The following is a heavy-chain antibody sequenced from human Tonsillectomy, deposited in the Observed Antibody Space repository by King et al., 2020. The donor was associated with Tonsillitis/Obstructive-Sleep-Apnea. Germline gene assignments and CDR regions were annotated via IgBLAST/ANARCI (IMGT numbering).Heavy chain of an antibody. J-gene: IGHJ4*02. D-gene: IGHD6-13*01. CDR1: GGSISSSNW. CDR2: IYHSGST. Sequence: VQLQESGPGLVKPSGTLSLTCAVSGGSISSSNWWSWVRQPPGKGREWIGEIYHSGSTNYNPSLKGRVTISVDKSKNQFSLKLSSVTAADTAVYYCASSRRGAAGTGIDYWGQGTLVTVSS. CDR3: ASSRRGAAGTGIDY. V-gene: IGHV4-4*02.